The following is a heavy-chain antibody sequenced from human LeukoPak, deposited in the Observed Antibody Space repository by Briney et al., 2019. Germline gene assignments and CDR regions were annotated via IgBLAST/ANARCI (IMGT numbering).Heavy chain of an antibody. Sequence: GGSLRLSCAASGFTFSSYSMNWVRQAPGKGLEWVSIIYSGGSTYYADSVKGRFTISRDNSKNTLYLQMNSLRAEDTAVFYCARSLAGTYYFDYWGHGTLVTVSS. J-gene: IGHJ4*01. CDR2: IYSGGST. CDR3: ARSLAGTYYFDY. V-gene: IGHV3-66*01. CDR1: GFTFSSYS. D-gene: IGHD6-19*01.